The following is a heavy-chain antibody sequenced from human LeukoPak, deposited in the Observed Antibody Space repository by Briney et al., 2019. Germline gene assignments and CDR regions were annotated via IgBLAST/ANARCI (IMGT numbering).Heavy chain of an antibody. Sequence: PGGSLRLSCAASGFTFSSYWMSWVRQAPGKGLEWVANIKQDGSEKYYVDSVKGRFTISRDNAKNSLYLQMNSLRAEDTAVYYCARDLHYDTLTGYRYYYYGMDVWGQGTTVTVSS. CDR3: ARDLHYDTLTGYRYYYYGMDV. J-gene: IGHJ6*02. V-gene: IGHV3-7*01. CDR1: GFTFSSYW. CDR2: IKQDGSEK. D-gene: IGHD3-9*01.